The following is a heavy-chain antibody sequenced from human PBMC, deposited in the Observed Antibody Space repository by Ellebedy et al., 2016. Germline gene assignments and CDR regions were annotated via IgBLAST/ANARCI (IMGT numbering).Heavy chain of an antibody. CDR2: IYRGAGT. D-gene: IGHD2/OR15-2a*01. Sequence: GGSLRLSCAASGFTVSTNYMSWVRQAPGKGLEWVSVIYRGAGTYYAGSVKGRFTISRDNSKNTLYLQMNSLRAEDTAVYYCARRGNGIYYFDYWGHGTLVTVSS. CDR1: GFTVSTNY. CDR3: ARRGNGIYYFDY. V-gene: IGHV3-53*01. J-gene: IGHJ4*01.